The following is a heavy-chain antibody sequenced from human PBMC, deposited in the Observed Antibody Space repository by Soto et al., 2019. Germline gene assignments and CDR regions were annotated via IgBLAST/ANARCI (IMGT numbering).Heavy chain of an antibody. Sequence: RDPCGVAEFISVGLAVSCVSQAPGKGLEWVSAISGSGGSTYYADSVKGRFTISRDNSKNTLYLQMNSLRAEDTAVYYCAKDNPLLWIDYWGQGTLVTVSS. J-gene: IGHJ4*02. CDR1: EFISVGLA. CDR2: ISGSGGST. V-gene: IGHV3-23*01. D-gene: IGHD3-10*01. CDR3: AKDNPLLWIDY.